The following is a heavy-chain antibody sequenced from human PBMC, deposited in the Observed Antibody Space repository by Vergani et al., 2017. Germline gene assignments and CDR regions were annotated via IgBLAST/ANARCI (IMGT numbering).Heavy chain of an antibody. D-gene: IGHD3-3*01. V-gene: IGHV4-61*02. Sequence: QVQLQESGPGLVRPSETLSLTCSVSGTSVSSGTHYLNWIRQPAEKTLEWIGRIYTSGRTDYHPTLRSRITLSLVRSTNQVSLKVSSVTAADTAVYVCARHGGSGKYYHLFDSWGQGTLVIVSS. J-gene: IGHJ4*02. CDR1: GTSVSSGTHY. CDR3: ARHGGSGKYYHLFDS. CDR2: IYTSGRT.